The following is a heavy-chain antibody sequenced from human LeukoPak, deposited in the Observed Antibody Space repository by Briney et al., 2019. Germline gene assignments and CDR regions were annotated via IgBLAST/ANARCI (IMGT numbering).Heavy chain of an antibody. D-gene: IGHD1-26*01. CDR2: INPNSGGT. CDR1: GYTFTGYY. Sequence: ASVKVSCKASGYTFTGYYMHWVRQAPGQGLEWMGWINPNSGGTNYAQKFQGWVTMTRDTSISTAYMELSRLRSDDTAVYYRARDDHEGAFDYWGQGTLVTVSS. V-gene: IGHV1-2*04. CDR3: ARDDHEGAFDY. J-gene: IGHJ4*02.